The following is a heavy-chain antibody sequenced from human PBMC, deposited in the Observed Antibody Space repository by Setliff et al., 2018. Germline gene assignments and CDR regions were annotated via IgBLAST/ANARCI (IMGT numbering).Heavy chain of an antibody. J-gene: IGHJ5*02. D-gene: IGHD3-3*01. CDR3: ARAGPTVTFFRVLVISWWDP. V-gene: IGHV4-59*08. CDR1: GGSISSHY. Sequence: SETLSLTCTVSGGSISSHYWSWIRQPPGKGLEWIGYIYYSGSTNYNRSLRSRVSISVDTSKNQFSLKLSSVTAADTATYYCARAGPTVTFFRVLVISWWDPWGQGSLVTVS. CDR2: IYYSGST.